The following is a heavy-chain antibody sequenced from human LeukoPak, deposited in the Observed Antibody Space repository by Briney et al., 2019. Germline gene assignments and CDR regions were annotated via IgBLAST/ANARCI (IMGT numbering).Heavy chain of an antibody. CDR2: INPNSGGT. D-gene: IGHD3-9*01. CDR3: ARVLTGYYRTSGNYYFDY. V-gene: IGHV1-2*02. J-gene: IGHJ4*02. Sequence: ASVKVSCKASGYTFTSYGISWVRQAPGQGLEWMGWINPNSGGTNYAQKFQGRVTMTRDTSISTAYMELSRLRSDDTAVYYCARVLTGYYRTSGNYYFDYWGQGTLVTVSS. CDR1: GYTFTSYG.